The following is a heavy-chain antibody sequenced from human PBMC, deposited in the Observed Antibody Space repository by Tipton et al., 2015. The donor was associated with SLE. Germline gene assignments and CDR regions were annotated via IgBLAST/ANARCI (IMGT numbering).Heavy chain of an antibody. D-gene: IGHD1-7*01. CDR1: GFTFSSYS. J-gene: IGHJ5*02. CDR3: AREGGRYNGNYPNWFDP. V-gene: IGHV3-21*01. Sequence: SLRLSCAASGFTFSSYSMNWVRQAPGKGLEWVSSISSSSSYIYYADSVKGRFTIARDNAKNSLYLQMNSLRAEETAVYYCAREGGRYNGNYPNWFDPWGQGTLVTVSS. CDR2: ISSSSSYI.